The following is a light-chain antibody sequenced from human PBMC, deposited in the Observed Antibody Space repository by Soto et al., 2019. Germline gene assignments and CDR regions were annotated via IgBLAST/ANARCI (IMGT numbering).Light chain of an antibody. CDR1: QGIRND. CDR2: AAS. CDR3: LQDYNYPRT. Sequence: AIQMTQSPSSLSASVGDRVTITCRASQGIRNDLGWYQQKPGKAPKLLIYAASSLQSGVPSRFSGSGSGTDFTLTISSMQPEDFAPYYCLQDYNYPRTFGQGTKVDIK. J-gene: IGKJ1*01. V-gene: IGKV1-6*01.